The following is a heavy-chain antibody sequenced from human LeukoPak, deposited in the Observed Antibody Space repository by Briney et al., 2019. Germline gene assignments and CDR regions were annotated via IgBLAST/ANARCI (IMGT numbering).Heavy chain of an antibody. CDR1: GFTFSSYY. D-gene: IGHD6-13*01. CDR3: ANYRQSITAAGNSREFADY. J-gene: IGHJ4*02. Sequence: GGSLRLSCEASGFTFSSYYMIWVRQAPGKGLEWVSVIRVSGDWTYYADSVKGRFTISRDNSKNTLYLQMNSLRAEDTAVYYCANYRQSITAAGNSREFADYWGQGTLVTVSS. V-gene: IGHV3-23*01. CDR2: IRVSGDWT.